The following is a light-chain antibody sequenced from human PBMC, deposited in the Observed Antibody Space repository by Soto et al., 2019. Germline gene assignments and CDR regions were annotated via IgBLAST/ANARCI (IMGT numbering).Light chain of an antibody. CDR3: QHYGSPSWP. CDR2: AAS. V-gene: IGKV3-20*01. CDR1: QSVTSNY. Sequence: EIVLTQSPGTLSLSPGERATLSCRASQSVTSNYLAWYQQKPGQAPRILIFAASSRATGIPDKLSGSGSGTDFTLTISRLEPDDFAVYYCQHYGSPSWPFGQGTKVDIX. J-gene: IGKJ1*01.